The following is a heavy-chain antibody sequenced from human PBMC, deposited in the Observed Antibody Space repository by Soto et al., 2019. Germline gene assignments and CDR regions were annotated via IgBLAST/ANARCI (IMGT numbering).Heavy chain of an antibody. CDR1: GYTFTSYG. CDR2: IMPTVDSA. CDR3: AVAAVREILTEQSSGMAV. V-gene: IGHV1-69*13. J-gene: IGHJ6*02. Sequence: SVKVSCKASGYTFTSYGISWVRQAPGQVLDWMGGIMPTVDSANYAQKFQGRLTITADESTSTANMELSSLTSDDTAIYYCAVAAVREILTEQSSGMAVWG. D-gene: IGHD3-10*01.